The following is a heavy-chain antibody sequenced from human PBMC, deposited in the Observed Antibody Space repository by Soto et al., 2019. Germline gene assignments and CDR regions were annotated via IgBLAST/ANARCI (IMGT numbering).Heavy chain of an antibody. CDR3: ARDPLTYYYDSSGLGAFDI. CDR2: IIPILGIA. Sequence: ASVKVSCKASGGTFSSYTISWVRQAPGQGLEWMGRIIPILGIANYAQKFQGRVTITADKSTSTAYMELSSLRSEDTAVYYCARDPLTYYYDSSGLGAFDIWGQGTMVTVSS. CDR1: GGTFSSYT. V-gene: IGHV1-69*04. J-gene: IGHJ3*02. D-gene: IGHD3-22*01.